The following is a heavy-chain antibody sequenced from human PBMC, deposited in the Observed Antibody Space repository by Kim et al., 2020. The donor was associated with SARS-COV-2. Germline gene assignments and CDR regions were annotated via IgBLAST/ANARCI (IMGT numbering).Heavy chain of an antibody. D-gene: IGHD1-26*01. Sequence: GGSLRLSCAASGFTFSSYSMNWVRQAPGKGLEWVSYISSSSSTIYYADSVKGRFTISRDNAKNSLYLQMNSLRAEDTAVYYCARDNERLWEPWELQPLDYWGQGTLVTVSS. CDR3: ARDNERLWEPWELQPLDY. CDR1: GFTFSSYS. V-gene: IGHV3-48*04. CDR2: ISSSSSTI. J-gene: IGHJ4*02.